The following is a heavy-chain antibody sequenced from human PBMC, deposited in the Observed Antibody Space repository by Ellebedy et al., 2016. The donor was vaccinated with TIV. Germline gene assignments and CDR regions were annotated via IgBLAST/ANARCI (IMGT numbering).Heavy chain of an antibody. J-gene: IGHJ3*01. Sequence: SGPTLVKPTPTLTLTCTFSGFSLSTSGMCVSWIRQPTGKALEWLALIDWDDDKYYSASLKTRLTISKDTSANQVVLRMTNMDPVDSATYYCARIAAGYSYGYGAFDVWGQGTVVTVS. CDR2: IDWDDDK. V-gene: IGHV2-70*01. CDR3: ARIAAGYSYGYGAFDV. D-gene: IGHD5-18*01. CDR1: GFSLSTSGMC.